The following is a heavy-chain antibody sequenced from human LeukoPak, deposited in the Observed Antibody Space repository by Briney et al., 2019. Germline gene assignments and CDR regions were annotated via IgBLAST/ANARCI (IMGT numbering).Heavy chain of an antibody. Sequence: GGTLRLSCAASGFTFTSFAMSWVRQAPGKGLEWVSTISRSGVATYYANSVKGRFTISRDNSKNTVYLQMNSLRAADTAIYYCAKHSHDGSAPYYEVQLDYWGQGTLVTVSS. J-gene: IGHJ4*02. CDR3: AKHSHDGSAPYYEVQLDY. V-gene: IGHV3-23*01. CDR1: GFTFTSFA. D-gene: IGHD3-22*01. CDR2: ISRSGVAT.